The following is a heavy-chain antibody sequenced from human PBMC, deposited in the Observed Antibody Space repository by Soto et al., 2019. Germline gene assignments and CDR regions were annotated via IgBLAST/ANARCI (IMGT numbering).Heavy chain of an antibody. D-gene: IGHD4-17*01. Sequence: GASVKVSCKVSGYTLTELSMHWVRQAPGKGLEWMGGFDPEDGETIYAQKFQGRVTMTEDTSTDTAYMELSSLRSEDTAVYYCARVMSTVTTFSYFDYWGQGTLVTAPQ. V-gene: IGHV1-24*01. CDR3: ARVMSTVTTFSYFDY. CDR2: FDPEDGET. CDR1: GYTLTELS. J-gene: IGHJ4*02.